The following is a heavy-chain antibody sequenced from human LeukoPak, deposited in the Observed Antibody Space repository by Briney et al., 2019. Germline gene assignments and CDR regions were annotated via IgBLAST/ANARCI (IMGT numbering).Heavy chain of an antibody. CDR3: ARIGGGVDTAMVTTHGFDY. Sequence: SETLSLTCTVSGDSISTYYWSWIRQPPGKGLEWIGYIYYRVTSDYNPSLKSRVTMSVDMSTRQISLKLSSVTAADTAVYYCARIGGGVDTAMVTTHGFDYWGQGTLVTVSS. D-gene: IGHD5-18*01. J-gene: IGHJ4*02. CDR1: GDSISTYY. CDR2: IYYRVTS. V-gene: IGHV4-59*12.